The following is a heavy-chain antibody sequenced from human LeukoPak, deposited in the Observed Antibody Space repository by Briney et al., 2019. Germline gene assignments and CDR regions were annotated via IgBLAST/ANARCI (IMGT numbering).Heavy chain of an antibody. CDR3: ARSPSYGDSLDY. Sequence: PSETLSLTCTVSGGSISSYYWSWIRQPPGKGLEWIGYIYYSGSTNYNPSLKSRVTISVDTSKNQFSLKLSPVTAADTAVYYCARSPSYGDSLDYWGQGTLVTVSS. D-gene: IGHD4-17*01. CDR1: GGSISSYY. CDR2: IYYSGST. J-gene: IGHJ4*02. V-gene: IGHV4-59*01.